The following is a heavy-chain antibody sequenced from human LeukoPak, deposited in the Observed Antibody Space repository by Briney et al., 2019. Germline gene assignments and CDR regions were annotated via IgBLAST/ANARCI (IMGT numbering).Heavy chain of an antibody. CDR1: GGSISSDSSY. D-gene: IGHD6-13*01. Sequence: SQTLSLTCTVSGGSISSDSSYWSWIRQPAGEGLEWNGRIYTSGSTNYNPSLKSRVTISVDTSKNQFSLSLTSVTAADTAVYYCARDYSSSWYGDGPYWFDPWGQGTLVTVSS. CDR2: IYTSGST. CDR3: ARDYSSSWYGDGPYWFDP. V-gene: IGHV4-61*02. J-gene: IGHJ5*02.